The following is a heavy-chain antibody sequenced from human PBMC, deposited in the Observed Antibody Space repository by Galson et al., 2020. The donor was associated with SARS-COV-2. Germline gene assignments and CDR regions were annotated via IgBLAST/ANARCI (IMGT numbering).Heavy chain of an antibody. D-gene: IGHD2-8*01. J-gene: IGHJ6*02. Sequence: SETLSLTCTVSGGSISSGGYYWSWIRQPPGKGLEWIGYIYYSGSTYYNPSLKSRVTISVDTSKNQFSLKLSSVTAADTAVYYCARVSMLYRYDYGMDVWGQGTTVTVSS. CDR2: IYYSGST. CDR1: GGSISSGGYY. V-gene: IGHV4-31*03. CDR3: ARVSMLYRYDYGMDV.